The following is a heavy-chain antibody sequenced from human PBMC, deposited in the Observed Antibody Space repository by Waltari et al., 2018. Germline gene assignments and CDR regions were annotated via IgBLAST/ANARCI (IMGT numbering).Heavy chain of an antibody. Sequence: EVQLVESGGGLVKPGGSLRLSCAASGFTFSNAWMSWVRQAPGKGLEWVGRIKSKTDGGTTDYAAPVKGRFTISRDDSKNTLYLQMNSRKTEDTAVYYCTTVQQLDEGSCWFDPWGQGTLVTVSS. J-gene: IGHJ5*02. V-gene: IGHV3-15*01. CDR1: GFTFSNAW. CDR3: TTVQQLDEGSCWFDP. D-gene: IGHD6-13*01. CDR2: IKSKTDGGTT.